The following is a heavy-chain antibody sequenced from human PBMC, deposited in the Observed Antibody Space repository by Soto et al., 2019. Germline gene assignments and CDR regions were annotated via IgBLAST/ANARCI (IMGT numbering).Heavy chain of an antibody. CDR2: IYHSGST. J-gene: IGHJ4*02. D-gene: IGHD5-18*01. Sequence: PSETLSLTCAVSGGSISNSNWWSWVRQPPGKGLEWIGNIYHSGSTNYNPSLKSRVTISIDKSNNQFSLKLSSVTAADTSVYYCARVGHNYGYFDSDYWGQGTLVTVSS. CDR3: ARVGHNYGYFDSDY. V-gene: IGHV4-4*02. CDR1: GGSISNSNW.